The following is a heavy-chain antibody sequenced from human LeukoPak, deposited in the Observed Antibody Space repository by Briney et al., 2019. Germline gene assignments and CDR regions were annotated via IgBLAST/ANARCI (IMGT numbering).Heavy chain of an antibody. CDR1: GFTFSNYF. J-gene: IGHJ3*02. Sequence: SGGSLRLSCAASGFTFSNYFMHWVRQAPGKGLEYFSAISRTGSTTYYTNSVKGRFTISRDNSKNTLYLQMGGLRAEDMAVYYCATSRYCSGGDCYSLAFDIWGQRTMVTVSS. V-gene: IGHV3-64*01. CDR2: ISRTGSTT. D-gene: IGHD2-15*01. CDR3: ATSRYCSGGDCYSLAFDI.